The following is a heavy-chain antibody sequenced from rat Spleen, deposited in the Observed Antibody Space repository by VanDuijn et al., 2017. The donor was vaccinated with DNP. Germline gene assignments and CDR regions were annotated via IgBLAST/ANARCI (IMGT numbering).Heavy chain of an antibody. Sequence: EVQLVESGGGLVQPGRSLKLSCAASGFTFSDYYMAWVRQAPTEGLEWVAYISYDGSRTYYRDSVKGRFTISRDNAKSTLFLQMDSLRSEDTATYYCARPDYWGQGVMVTVSS. J-gene: IGHJ2*01. V-gene: IGHV5-7*01. CDR2: ISYDGSRT. CDR1: GFTFSDYY. CDR3: ARPDY.